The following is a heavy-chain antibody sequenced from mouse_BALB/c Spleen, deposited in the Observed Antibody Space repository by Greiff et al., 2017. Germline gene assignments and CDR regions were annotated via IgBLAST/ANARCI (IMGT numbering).Heavy chain of an antibody. V-gene: IGHV1S127*01. CDR2: IDPSDSYT. D-gene: IGHD2-1*01. CDR1: GYTFTSYW. J-gene: IGHJ2*01. CDR3: TRGYGNYDY. Sequence: QVQLQQPGAELVKPGASVKMSCKASGYTFTSYWMHWVKQRPGQGLEWIGVIDPSDSYTSYNQKFKGKATLTVDTSSSTAYMELSSLTSEDSAVYYCTRGYGNYDYWGQGTTLTVSS.